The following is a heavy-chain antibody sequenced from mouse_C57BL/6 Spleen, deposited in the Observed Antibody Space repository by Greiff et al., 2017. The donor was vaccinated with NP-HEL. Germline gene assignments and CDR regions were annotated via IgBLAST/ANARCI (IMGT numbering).Heavy chain of an antibody. V-gene: IGHV1-54*01. CDR2: INPGSGGT. CDR3: ARGGNYYGSSYEGKNYFDY. J-gene: IGHJ2*01. Sequence: QVQLQQSGAELVRPGTSVKVSCKASGYAFTNYLIEWVKQRPGQGLEWIGVINPGSGGTNYNEKFKGKATLTADKSSSTAYMQLSSLTSEDSAVYFCARGGNYYGSSYEGKNYFDYWGQGTTLTVSS. CDR1: GYAFTNYL. D-gene: IGHD1-1*01.